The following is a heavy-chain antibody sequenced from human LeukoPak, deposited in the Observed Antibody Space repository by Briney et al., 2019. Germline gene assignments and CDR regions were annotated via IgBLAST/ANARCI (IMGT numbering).Heavy chain of an antibody. V-gene: IGHV3-21*04. CDR1: GFTFSSYS. J-gene: IGHJ4*02. D-gene: IGHD1-14*01. CDR2: ISSSSSYI. Sequence: GGSLRLSCAASGFTFSSYSMNWVRQAPGRGLEWVSSISSSSSYIYYADSVKGRFTISRDNAKNSLYLQMNSLRAENTAVYYCAKPARTDYADYWGQGTLVTVSS. CDR3: AKPARTDYADY.